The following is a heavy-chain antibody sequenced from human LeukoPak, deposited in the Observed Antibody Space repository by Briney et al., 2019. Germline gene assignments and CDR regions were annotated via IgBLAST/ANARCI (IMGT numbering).Heavy chain of an antibody. D-gene: IGHD2-2*01. V-gene: IGHV3-48*04. Sequence: GGSLRLSCAASGFTFSSYSMNWVRQAPGKGLEWVSYISSSSSTIYYADSVKGRFTISRDNAKNSLYLQMNSLRAEDTAIYYCAKDHCTSTNCFAGFDYWGQGALVTVSS. CDR3: AKDHCTSTNCFAGFDY. J-gene: IGHJ4*02. CDR2: ISSSSSTI. CDR1: GFTFSSYS.